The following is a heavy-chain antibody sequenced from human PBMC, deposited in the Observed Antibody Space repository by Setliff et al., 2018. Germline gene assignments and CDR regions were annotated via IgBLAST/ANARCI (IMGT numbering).Heavy chain of an antibody. CDR3: ARAGPTVTFFRVLVISWWDP. J-gene: IGHJ5*02. CDR1: GDSISSGSYY. D-gene: IGHD3-3*01. V-gene: IGHV4-61*09. CDR2: FHTGGST. Sequence: TLSLTCTVSGDSISSGSYYWTWIRQPAGKGLEWIGHFHTGGSTNYNRSLRSRVSISVDASKNQFSLKLSSVTAADTATYYCARAGPTVTFFRVLVISWWDPWGQGSLVTVSS.